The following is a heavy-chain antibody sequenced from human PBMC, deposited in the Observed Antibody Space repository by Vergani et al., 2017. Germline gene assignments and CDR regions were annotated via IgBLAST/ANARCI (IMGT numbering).Heavy chain of an antibody. J-gene: IGHJ4*02. CDR2: IYPGDSDT. Sequence: EVQLVQSGAEVKKPGESLKISCKGSGYSFTNYWIGWVRQMPDKGLDWMGIIYPGDSDTRYSPSFQGQVTISAEQSISTAYLQWSSLKASDTALYYCARHHYESSGYYYYWGQGTLVTVSS. CDR1: GYSFTNYW. V-gene: IGHV5-51*01. D-gene: IGHD3-22*01. CDR3: ARHHYESSGYYYY.